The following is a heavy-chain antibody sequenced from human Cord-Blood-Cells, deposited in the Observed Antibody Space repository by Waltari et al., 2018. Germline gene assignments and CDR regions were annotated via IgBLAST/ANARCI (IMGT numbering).Heavy chain of an antibody. CDR1: GFTFSGSA. CDR3: TRQQFDY. CDR2: IRRKANSYAT. Sequence: EVQLVESGGGLVQPGGSLKLSCAASGFTFSGSAMHWVRQASGKGVEWVGRIRRKANSYATAYAASVKGRFTISRDDSKNTAYLQMNSLKTEDTAVYYCTRQQFDYWGQGTLVTVSS. J-gene: IGHJ4*02. V-gene: IGHV3-73*02.